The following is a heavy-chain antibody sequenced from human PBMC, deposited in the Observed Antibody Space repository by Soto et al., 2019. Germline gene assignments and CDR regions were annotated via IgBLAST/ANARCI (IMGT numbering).Heavy chain of an antibody. CDR3: ASLALDTARTIYYYYGMDV. J-gene: IGHJ6*02. V-gene: IGHV1-69*13. D-gene: IGHD5-18*01. Sequence: ASVKVSCKASGGTFSSYAISWVLQSPLQWLDWMGGIIPIFGTANYARKFQGRVTITADESTSTAYMELSSLRSEDTAVYYCASLALDTARTIYYYYGMDVWGQGTTVTVS. CDR2: IIPIFGTA. CDR1: GGTFSSYA.